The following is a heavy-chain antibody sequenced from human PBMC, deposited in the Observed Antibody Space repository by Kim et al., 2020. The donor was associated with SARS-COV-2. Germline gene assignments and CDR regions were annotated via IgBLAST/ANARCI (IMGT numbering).Heavy chain of an antibody. CDR2: INPNSGGT. Sequence: ASVKVSCKASGYTFTGYYMHWVRQAPGQGLEWMGWINPNSGGTNYAQKFQGRVTMTRDTSISTAYMELSRLRSDDTAVYYCARYFQEPYYYDSSGYTGLGYFQHWGQGTLVTVSS. D-gene: IGHD3-22*01. J-gene: IGHJ1*01. V-gene: IGHV1-2*02. CDR1: GYTFTGYY. CDR3: ARYFQEPYYYDSSGYTGLGYFQH.